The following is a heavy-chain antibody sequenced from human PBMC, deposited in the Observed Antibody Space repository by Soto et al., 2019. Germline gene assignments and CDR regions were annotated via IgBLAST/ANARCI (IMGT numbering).Heavy chain of an antibody. CDR2: ISDTGGST. CDR3: AKSQEIGTHFFDS. V-gene: IGHV3-64D*06. J-gene: IGHJ4*02. Sequence: GGSLRLSCSASGFTFDKYAMHWVRQAPGTGLEYVSAISDTGGSTFHADAVKGRFTISRDNARATLFLQVSSLRAEDTAVYFCAKSQEIGTHFFDSWGQGTQVTVSS. CDR1: GFTFDKYA. D-gene: IGHD6-13*01.